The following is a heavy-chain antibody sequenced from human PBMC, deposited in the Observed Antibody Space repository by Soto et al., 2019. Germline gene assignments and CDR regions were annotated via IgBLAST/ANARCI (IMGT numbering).Heavy chain of an antibody. CDR2: IYYSGRT. V-gene: IGHV4-39*01. J-gene: IGHJ5*02. CDR1: GGSISSRGYY. Sequence: QLQLQESGPGLVKPSETLSLTCTVSGGSISSRGYYWGWIRQPPGKGLEGIGTIYYSGRTYYNPSRKTRVTISEDTSKNQVSLKLSSVTAADTAVYYCATSNGFDTWGQGTLVTVSS. CDR3: ATSNGFDT.